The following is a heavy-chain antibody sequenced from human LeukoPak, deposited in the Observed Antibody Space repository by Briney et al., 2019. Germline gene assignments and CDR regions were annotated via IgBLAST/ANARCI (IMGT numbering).Heavy chain of an antibody. CDR1: GGSISGGACY. D-gene: IGHD5-24*01. Sequence: SETLSLTCTVSGGSISGGACYWSWIRQPPGRGLEWIGYIHHTGSTYYSPSLKSRVTISVDRSKNQFSLKLSSVTAADTAVYYCARHEQVGDGYLFDYWGQGTLVTVSS. J-gene: IGHJ4*02. CDR3: ARHEQVGDGYLFDY. V-gene: IGHV4-30-2*01. CDR2: IHHTGST.